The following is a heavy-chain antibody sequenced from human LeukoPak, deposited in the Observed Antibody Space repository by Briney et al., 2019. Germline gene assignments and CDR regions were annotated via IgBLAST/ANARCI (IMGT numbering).Heavy chain of an antibody. D-gene: IGHD2-8*02. V-gene: IGHV3-7*05. CDR1: GFTFSSSW. Sequence: GGSLRLSCAGSGFTFSSSWMSWVRQAPGKGLEWVANINQDGSEEYYVDSLMGRFSISRDNTKKSLYLRMNSLRADDTAVYYCARDATPDGVILDYGGQGALVTVSS. CDR3: ARDATPDGVILDY. J-gene: IGHJ4*02. CDR2: INQDGSEE.